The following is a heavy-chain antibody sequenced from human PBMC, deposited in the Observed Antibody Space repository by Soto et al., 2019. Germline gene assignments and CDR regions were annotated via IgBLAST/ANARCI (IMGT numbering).Heavy chain of an antibody. CDR2: IHYTGNT. CDR1: GGSIDNYY. D-gene: IGHD1-20*01. J-gene: IGHJ5*02. Sequence: SETLSLTCTVSGGSIDNYYWTWMRQPPGKGLEYIGAIHYTGNTYYNPSLKSRVTISVDTSQNQFSLILSSVTAADTAVYYCVRLGVYNRSLDPWGQGLLVTVSS. V-gene: IGHV4-59*01. CDR3: VRLGVYNRSLDP.